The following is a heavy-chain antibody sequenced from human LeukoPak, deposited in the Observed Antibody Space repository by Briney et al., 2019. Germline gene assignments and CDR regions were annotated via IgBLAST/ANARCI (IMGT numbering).Heavy chain of an antibody. J-gene: IGHJ1*01. CDR2: INHSGST. CDR3: ATLRFLEWLLFPEYFQH. Sequence: PSETLSLTCAVYGGSFSGYYWSWIRQPPGKGLEWIGEINHSGSTNYNPSLKSRVTISVDTSKNQFSLKLSSVTAADTAVYYCATLRFLEWLLFPEYFQHWGQGTLVTVSS. V-gene: IGHV4-34*01. CDR1: GGSFSGYY. D-gene: IGHD3-3*01.